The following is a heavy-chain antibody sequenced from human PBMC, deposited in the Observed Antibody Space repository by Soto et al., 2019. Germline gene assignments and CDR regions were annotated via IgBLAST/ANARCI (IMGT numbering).Heavy chain of an antibody. CDR1: GYSFTSYW. Sequence: GESLKISCKGSGYSFTSYWIGWVRQMPGKGLEWMGIIYPGDSDTRYSPSFQGQVTISADKSISTAYLQWSSLKASDTAMYYCARGSSSYYYYYGMDVWGQGTTVTVSS. J-gene: IGHJ6*02. V-gene: IGHV5-51*01. CDR2: IYPGDSDT. D-gene: IGHD6-13*01. CDR3: ARGSSSYYYYYGMDV.